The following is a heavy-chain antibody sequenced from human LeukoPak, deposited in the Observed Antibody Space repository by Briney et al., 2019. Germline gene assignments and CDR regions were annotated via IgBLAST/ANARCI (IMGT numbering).Heavy chain of an antibody. J-gene: IGHJ3*02. CDR2: IYSGGST. CDR3: AGTYYYDKGAFDI. CDR1: GFTVSSYY. V-gene: IGHV3-53*01. Sequence: GGSLRLSCAASGFTVSSYYMNWVRQAPGKGLEWVSVIYSGGSTYYADSVKGRFTISRDNSKNTLYLQMNSLRAEDTAVYYCAGTYYYDKGAFDIWGQGTMVTVSS. D-gene: IGHD3-22*01.